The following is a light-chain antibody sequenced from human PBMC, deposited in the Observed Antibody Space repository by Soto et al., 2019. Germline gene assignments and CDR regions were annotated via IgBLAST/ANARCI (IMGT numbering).Light chain of an antibody. CDR1: QSVYTY. J-gene: IGKJ4*01. Sequence: EIVLTQSPATLSMSPGERATLSCRASQSVYTYLAWYQQKPGQAPRLLIYDASNRATGIPARFSGSGSGTDFTLTIGSLEPEDFAVYYCQQRSSRPLTFGGGTKVEI. CDR2: DAS. V-gene: IGKV3-11*01. CDR3: QQRSSRPLT.